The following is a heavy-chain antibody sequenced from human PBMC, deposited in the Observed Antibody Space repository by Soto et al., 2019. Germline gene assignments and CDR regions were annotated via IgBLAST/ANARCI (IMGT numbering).Heavy chain of an antibody. CDR3: ETERPIAAAGTVAFDI. CDR2: FDPEDGET. D-gene: IGHD6-13*01. V-gene: IGHV1-24*01. CDR1: GYTLTELS. J-gene: IGHJ3*02. Sequence: ASVKVSCKVSGYTLTELSMHWVRQAPGKGLEWMGGFDPEDGETIYAQKFQGRVTMTEDTSTDTAYMELSSLRSEDTAVYYCETERPIAAAGTVAFDIWGQGTMVTVS.